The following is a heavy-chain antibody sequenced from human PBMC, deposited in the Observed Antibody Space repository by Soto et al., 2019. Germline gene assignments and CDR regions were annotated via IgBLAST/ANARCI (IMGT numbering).Heavy chain of an antibody. V-gene: IGHV3-30*18. Sequence: QVQLVESGGGVVQPGRSLRLSCAASGFTFSSYGMHWVRQAPGKWLEWVAVISYDGSNKYYADSVKGRFTISRDNSKNPLYLQMNSLRAEDTAVYYCAKAQEMATILGLDYYYGMDVWGQGTTVTVSS. CDR1: GFTFSSYG. CDR2: ISYDGSNK. J-gene: IGHJ6*02. D-gene: IGHD5-12*01. CDR3: AKAQEMATILGLDYYYGMDV.